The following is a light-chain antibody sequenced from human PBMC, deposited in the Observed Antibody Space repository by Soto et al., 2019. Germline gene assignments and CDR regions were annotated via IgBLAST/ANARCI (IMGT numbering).Light chain of an antibody. CDR3: TSYTTSNTLV. V-gene: IGLV2-14*01. Sequence: QSALTQPASVSGSPGQSITISCNGTSSDVGFYNYVSWYQQHPGKAPKLMIYDVNNRPSGVSNRFSGSKSGNTASLTISGLQAEDEADYSCTSYTTSNTLVFGGGTKVTVL. CDR2: DVN. CDR1: SSDVGFYNY. J-gene: IGLJ2*01.